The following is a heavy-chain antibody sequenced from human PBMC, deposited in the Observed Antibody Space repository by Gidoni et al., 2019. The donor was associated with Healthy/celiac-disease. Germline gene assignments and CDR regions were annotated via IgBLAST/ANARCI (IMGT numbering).Heavy chain of an antibody. D-gene: IGHD3-3*01. CDR2: INHSGST. V-gene: IGHV4-34*01. CDR3: ARGAPEWLLYRYTLGY. J-gene: IGHJ4*02. Sequence: QVQLQQWGAGLLKPSETLSLTCAVYGGSFSGYYWSWIRQPPGKGLEWIGEINHSGSTNYNPSLKSRVTISVDTSKNQFSLKLSSVTAADTAVYYCARGAPEWLLYRYTLGYWGQGTLVTVSS. CDR1: GGSFSGYY.